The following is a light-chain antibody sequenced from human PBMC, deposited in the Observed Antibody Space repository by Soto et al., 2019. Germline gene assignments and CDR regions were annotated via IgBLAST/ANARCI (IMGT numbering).Light chain of an antibody. V-gene: IGKV3-20*01. CDR2: GAS. CDR3: HQYGSSPQT. CDR1: QSVSSSY. J-gene: IGKJ1*01. Sequence: EVGLTQSPGTLSLSPGERATLSCRASQSVSSSYLAWYQQKPGQAPRLLIYGASSRATGIPDRFSGSASGTDFTLTISRLEPEDFALYYCHQYGSSPQTFGQGTKVDI.